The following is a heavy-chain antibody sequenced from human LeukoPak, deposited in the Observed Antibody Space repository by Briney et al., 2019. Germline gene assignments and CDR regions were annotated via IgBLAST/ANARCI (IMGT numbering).Heavy chain of an antibody. V-gene: IGHV4-4*07. CDR3: ARDEFGYCSSTSCLNYYYYYMDV. CDR2: IYTSGST. D-gene: IGHD2-2*03. J-gene: IGHJ6*03. Sequence: SETLSLTCAVYGGSFSGYYWSWIRQPAGKGLEWIGRIYTSGSTNYNPSLKSRVTISVDKSKNQFSLKLSSVTAADTAVYYCARDEFGYCSSTSCLNYYYYYMDVWGEGTTVTVSS. CDR1: GGSFSGYY.